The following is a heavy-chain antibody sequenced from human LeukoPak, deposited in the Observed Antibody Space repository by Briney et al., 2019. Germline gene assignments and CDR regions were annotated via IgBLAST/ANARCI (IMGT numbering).Heavy chain of an antibody. Sequence: PGGSLKLSCAASGFTFSSYWMSWVRQAPGKGLEWVANVKQDGSEKYYVDSVKGRFTISRDNAKNPLYLQMNSLRAEDTAVYYCARGEDDSSGYFPLDFDYWGQGTLVTVSS. D-gene: IGHD3-22*01. CDR1: GFTFSSYW. V-gene: IGHV3-7*03. CDR2: VKQDGSEK. CDR3: ARGEDDSSGYFPLDFDY. J-gene: IGHJ4*02.